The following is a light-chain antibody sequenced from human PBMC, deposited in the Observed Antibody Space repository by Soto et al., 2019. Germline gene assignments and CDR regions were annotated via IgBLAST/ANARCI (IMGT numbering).Light chain of an antibody. CDR3: QQYGSSPRT. CDR1: QSVSSTY. Sequence: TTSPGTLTLSPAERAAFPCKASQSVSSTYLAWYQQKPGQAPTLLSYGAFKRATGIPDRFSGSGSGTDFTLTISRMEPEDFAVYCCQQYGSSPRTFGQGTKVDI. V-gene: IGKV3-20*01. J-gene: IGKJ1*01. CDR2: GAF.